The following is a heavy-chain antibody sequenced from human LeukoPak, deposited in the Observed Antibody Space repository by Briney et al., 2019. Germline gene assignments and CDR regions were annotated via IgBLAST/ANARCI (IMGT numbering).Heavy chain of an antibody. D-gene: IGHD1-7*01. V-gene: IGHV3-23*01. J-gene: IGHJ4*02. CDR3: AKGGNSAPLDY. Sequence: PGGSLRLSCGASGFTFSSDAMSWVRQTPGMGLEWVSAISGSGANTFYADSVKGRFTISRDASKNTLYLQMNSLRAEDTAVYYCAKGGNSAPLDYWGQGTLVTVSS. CDR1: GFTFSSDA. CDR2: ISGSGANT.